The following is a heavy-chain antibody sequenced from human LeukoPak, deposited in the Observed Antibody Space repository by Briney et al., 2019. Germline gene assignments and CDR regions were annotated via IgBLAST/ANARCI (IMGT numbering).Heavy chain of an antibody. D-gene: IGHD3-22*01. Sequence: GGSLRLSCAASGYTFSSYAMNWVRQAPGKGLEWVSAISGSGASTFYADSVKGRFTISRDNSKNTLYLQMNNLRAEDTAVYYCAKDLPVYNDKSGYSDHWGQGTLVTVSS. J-gene: IGHJ5*02. CDR2: ISGSGAST. CDR1: GYTFSSYA. CDR3: AKDLPVYNDKSGYSDH. V-gene: IGHV3-23*01.